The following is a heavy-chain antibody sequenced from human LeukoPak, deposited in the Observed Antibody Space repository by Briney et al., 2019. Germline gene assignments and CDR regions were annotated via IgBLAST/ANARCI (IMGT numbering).Heavy chain of an antibody. J-gene: IGHJ4*02. CDR2: IKNDGSFT. V-gene: IGHV3-74*01. CDR3: ARSDYLTN. D-gene: IGHD4-17*01. CDR1: GFTFSTYW. Sequence: GGSLRLSCAASGFTFSTYWMHWVRQAPGKGLVWVSRIKNDGSFTNYADSVKGRFTISRDNAKNTLHLQMNSLRAEDTAVYYCARSDYLTNWGQGTLVTVSS.